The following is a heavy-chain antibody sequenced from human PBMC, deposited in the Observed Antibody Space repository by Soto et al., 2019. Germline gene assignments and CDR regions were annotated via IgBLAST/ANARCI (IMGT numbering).Heavy chain of an antibody. D-gene: IGHD3-10*01. CDR3: ARALWFGELFAPNWFDP. V-gene: IGHV1-18*01. CDR2: ISAYNGNT. Sequence: ASVKVSCKASGYTFTSYGISWVRQAPGQGLEWMGWISAYNGNTNYAQKLQGRVTMTTDTSTSTAYMELRSLRSDDTAVYYCARALWFGELFAPNWFDPWGQGTLVTVSS. CDR1: GYTFTSYG. J-gene: IGHJ5*02.